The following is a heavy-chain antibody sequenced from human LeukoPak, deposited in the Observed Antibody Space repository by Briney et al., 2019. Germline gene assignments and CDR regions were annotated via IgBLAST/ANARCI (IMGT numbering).Heavy chain of an antibody. CDR3: ARDGDSSSPDYYYYMDV. CDR2: IYTSGST. CDR1: GGSISSYY. J-gene: IGHJ6*03. D-gene: IGHD6-6*01. Sequence: MSSETLSLTCTVSGGSISSYYWSWIRQPAGKGLEWIGRIYTSGSTNYNPSLKSRVTMSVDTSKNQFSLELSSVTAADTAVYYCARDGDSSSPDYYYYMDVWGKGTTVTVPS. V-gene: IGHV4-4*07.